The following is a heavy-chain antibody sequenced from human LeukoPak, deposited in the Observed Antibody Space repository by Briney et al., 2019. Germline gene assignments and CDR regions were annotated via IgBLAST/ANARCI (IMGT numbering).Heavy chain of an antibody. Sequence: GGSLRLSCAASGFTYSIYWMHWVRQVPGKGMMWVSRITPDGGYTGYADSVKGRFTISRDNAKNTLYLQMNSLRAEDTAVYYCVRDLIIVDTPGDDFDFWGQGTLVTVSS. J-gene: IGHJ4*02. CDR2: ITPDGGYT. CDR3: VRDLIIVDTPGDDFDF. V-gene: IGHV3-74*01. D-gene: IGHD3-22*01. CDR1: GFTYSIYW.